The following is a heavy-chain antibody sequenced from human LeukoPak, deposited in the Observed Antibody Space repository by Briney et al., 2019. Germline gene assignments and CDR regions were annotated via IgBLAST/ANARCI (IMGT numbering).Heavy chain of an antibody. J-gene: IGHJ4*02. V-gene: IGHV3-7*01. CDR3: ARGKGVDY. CDR1: GFTFSGYW. Sequence: GGSLRLSCAASGFTFSGYWMTWVRQAPGKGLEWVANIKQDGSETYYVDSVKGRFTISRDNARNSLYLQMNSLRAEDTAVYYCARGKGVDYWGQGILVTVSS. CDR2: IKQDGSET.